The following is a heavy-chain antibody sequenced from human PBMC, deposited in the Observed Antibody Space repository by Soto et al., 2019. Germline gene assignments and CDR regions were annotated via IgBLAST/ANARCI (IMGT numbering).Heavy chain of an antibody. CDR3: ARSQGGYCSSTSCYSRSHFDY. J-gene: IGHJ4*02. D-gene: IGHD2-2*02. CDR2: INAGNGNT. CDR1: GYTFTSYA. V-gene: IGHV1-3*01. Sequence: ASVKVSCKASGYTFTSYAMHWVRQAPGQRLEWMGWINAGNGNTKYSQKFQGRVTITRDTSASTAYMELSSLRSEDTAVYYCARSQGGYCSSTSCYSRSHFDYWGRGTLVTVSS.